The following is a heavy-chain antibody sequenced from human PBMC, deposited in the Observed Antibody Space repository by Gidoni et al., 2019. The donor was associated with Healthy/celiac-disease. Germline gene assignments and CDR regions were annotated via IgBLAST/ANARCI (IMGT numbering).Heavy chain of an antibody. J-gene: IGHJ4*02. Sequence: QVQLVQSGAEVKKPGASVKVSCKASGYTFTIYAMHWVRHAPGQRLEWMGWINAGNGNTKYSQKFQGRVTITRKTSASTAYMELSSRRSEDTAVYYCARGGVDFDYWGQGTLVTVSS. V-gene: IGHV1-3*01. CDR3: ARGGVDFDY. CDR2: INAGNGNT. D-gene: IGHD3-10*01. CDR1: GYTFTIYA.